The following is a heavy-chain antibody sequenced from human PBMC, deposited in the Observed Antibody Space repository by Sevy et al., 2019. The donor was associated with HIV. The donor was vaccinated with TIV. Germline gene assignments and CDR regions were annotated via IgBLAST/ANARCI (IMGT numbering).Heavy chain of an antibody. D-gene: IGHD6-13*01. CDR3: ARLEDYIAAAGTTY. Sequence: SETLSLTCTVSGGSIRTSSYFWGWIRQPPGKGLEWIGSIYYSGSTYYNPSLESRLTISVDTSKNQFSLKLSSVTAADTAVYFCARLEDYIAAAGTTYWGQGTLVTVSS. CDR1: GGSIRTSSYF. J-gene: IGHJ4*02. CDR2: IYYSGST. V-gene: IGHV4-39*01.